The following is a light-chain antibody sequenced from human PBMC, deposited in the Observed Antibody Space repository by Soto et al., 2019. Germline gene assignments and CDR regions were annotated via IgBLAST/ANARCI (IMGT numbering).Light chain of an antibody. CDR1: QTIRTY. J-gene: IGKJ4*01. V-gene: IGKV1-39*01. CDR2: AAS. CDR3: QQSYSLPLT. Sequence: IQMTQSPSSLSASVGDTVTVTCRASQTIRTYLNWYQQKPGKAPKLLIYAASSLHSGVPSRSSGSGSGTDFTLTISSLQPEDFATYSCQQSYSLPLTFGGGTKV.